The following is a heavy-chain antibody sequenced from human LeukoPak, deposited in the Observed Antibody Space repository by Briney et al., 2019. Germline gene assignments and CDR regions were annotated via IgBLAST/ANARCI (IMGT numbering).Heavy chain of an antibody. D-gene: IGHD4-11*01. CDR3: ATGAHRDYTSIDDY. Sequence: ASVKVSCKASGYTFTDYYFHWVRQAPGQGLEWMGWINPNSGATNYAQRFQGRVTMTRDTSISTAYMELSRLRSDDTAVYYCATGAHRDYTSIDDYWGQGTLVTVSS. V-gene: IGHV1-2*02. J-gene: IGHJ4*02. CDR2: INPNSGAT. CDR1: GYTFTDYY.